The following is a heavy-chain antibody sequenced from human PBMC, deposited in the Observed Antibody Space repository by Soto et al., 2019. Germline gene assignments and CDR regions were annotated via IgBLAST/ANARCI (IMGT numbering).Heavy chain of an antibody. CDR1: GFTFSNAW. D-gene: IGHD3-3*01. V-gene: IGHV3-15*01. CDR2: IKSKTDGGTT. Sequence: EVLLVESGGGLVKPGGSLRLSCAASGFTFSNAWMSWVRQAPGKGLEWVGRIKSKTDGGTTDYAAPVKGRFIISRDDSKNRLSLQINRLKSEDTAVYYCTTVGRTFSEWPRNDYWGQGTLVTVSS. J-gene: IGHJ4*02. CDR3: TTVGRTFSEWPRNDY.